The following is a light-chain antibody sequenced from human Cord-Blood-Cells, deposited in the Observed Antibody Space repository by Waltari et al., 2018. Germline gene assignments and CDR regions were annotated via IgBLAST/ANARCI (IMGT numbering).Light chain of an antibody. V-gene: IGLV2-14*03. CDR2: DVS. CDR1: SSDVGGYNY. Sequence: QSPLTPPASVSGSPGQSITISCTGTSSDVGGYNYVSWYQQHPGRAPKLMIYDVSNRPSGVSNRFSGSKSGNTASLTISGLQAEDGADYYCISYTSSSTWVFGGGTKLTVL. J-gene: IGLJ3*02. CDR3: ISYTSSSTWV.